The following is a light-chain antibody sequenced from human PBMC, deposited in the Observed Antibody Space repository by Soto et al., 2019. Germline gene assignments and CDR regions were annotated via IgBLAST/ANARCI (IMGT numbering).Light chain of an antibody. CDR2: GAS. V-gene: IGKV3-20*01. Sequence: EIVLTQSPGTLSLSPGERATLSCRASQSVSSSFLAWYQQKPGQAPRLLIYGASNRATGIPDRFSGGGSGTDFTLTISRLEPEDFAVYYCQQYVTSPRAFGQGTKVAIE. CDR3: QQYVTSPRA. CDR1: QSVSSSF. J-gene: IGKJ1*01.